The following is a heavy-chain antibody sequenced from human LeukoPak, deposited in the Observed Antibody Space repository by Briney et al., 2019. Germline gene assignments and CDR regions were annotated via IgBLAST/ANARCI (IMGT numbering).Heavy chain of an antibody. CDR1: GYSFTNSW. Sequence: GESLKISCKGSGYSFTNSWIGWVRQMPGKGLEWMGIIYPGDSDTRYSPSFQGQVTISADKSISTAYLQWSSLKASDTAMYYCARGTRITIFGVVTRMENWFDPWGQGTLVTVSS. CDR3: ARGTRITIFGVVTRMENWFDP. CDR2: IYPGDSDT. V-gene: IGHV5-51*01. J-gene: IGHJ5*02. D-gene: IGHD3-3*01.